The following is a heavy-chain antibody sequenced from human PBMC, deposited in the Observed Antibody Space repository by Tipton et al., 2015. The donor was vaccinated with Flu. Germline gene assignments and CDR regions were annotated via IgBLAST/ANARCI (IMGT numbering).Heavy chain of an antibody. V-gene: IGHV4-39*01. D-gene: IGHD4-11*01. CDR1: GYSIISSSYS. CDR3: ARRDYSNYVSDPKSWFDP. CDR2: MYHTGSA. J-gene: IGHJ5*02. Sequence: TLSLTCTVSGYSIISSSYSWGWIRQPPGKGPEWIGNMYHTGSAYYNPSLKSRVTISLDTSRNQLSLKLASVTAAGTAVYYCARRDYSNYVSDPKSWFDPWSQGTLVTISS.